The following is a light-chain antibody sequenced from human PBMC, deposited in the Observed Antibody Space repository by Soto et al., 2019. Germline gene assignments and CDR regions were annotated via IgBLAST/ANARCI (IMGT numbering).Light chain of an antibody. J-gene: IGKJ1*01. CDR1: QSVSSL. V-gene: IGKV3-15*01. CDR2: DTS. Sequence: IVLTQSPATLSVSPGERATLSCRASQSVSSLLAWYQQKPRQAPRLLIYDTSTRATGIPARFSGSGSGTDFTLTISSLQSEDFAIYYCQQYNEWPRGTFGPGTKVEI. CDR3: QQYNEWPRGT.